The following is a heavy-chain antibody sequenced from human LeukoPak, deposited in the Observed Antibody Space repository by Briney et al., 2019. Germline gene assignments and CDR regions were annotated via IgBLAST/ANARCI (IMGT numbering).Heavy chain of an antibody. J-gene: IGHJ4*02. Sequence: GGSLRLSCAASGFTLSSYGRHGVRQAPGKGLGGVAFIRYDGSNKYYADSVKGRFTISRDNSKNTLYLQMNSLRAEDTAVYYCAKAHPPGIAAAGSPFDYWGQGTLVTVSS. CDR1: GFTLSSYG. CDR3: AKAHPPGIAAAGSPFDY. D-gene: IGHD6-13*01. V-gene: IGHV3-30*02. CDR2: IRYDGSNK.